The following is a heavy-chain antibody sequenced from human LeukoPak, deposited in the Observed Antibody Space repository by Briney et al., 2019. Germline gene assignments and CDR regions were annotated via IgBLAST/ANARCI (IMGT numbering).Heavy chain of an antibody. D-gene: IGHD3-22*01. CDR1: GFTFSSYD. V-gene: IGHV3-23*01. J-gene: IGHJ4*02. CDR2: ISGSGGST. CDR3: AKDPPTFYYDTSGYYPGYY. Sequence: GGSLRLSCAASGFTFSSYDMSWVRQTPGKGLEWVSAISGSGGSTYYADSVKGRFTISRDNSKNTLYLQMNSLRAEDTAVYYCAKDPPTFYYDTSGYYPGYYWGQGTLVTVSS.